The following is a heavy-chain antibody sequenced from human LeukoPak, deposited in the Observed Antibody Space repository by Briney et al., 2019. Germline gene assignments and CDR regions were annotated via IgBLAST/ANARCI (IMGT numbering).Heavy chain of an antibody. CDR2: INHSGSA. CDR1: GGSFSGYY. D-gene: IGHD3-10*02. J-gene: IGHJ4*02. V-gene: IGHV4-34*01. CDR3: ARHVQMFAAVFDY. Sequence: SETLSLTCAVYGGSFSGYYWSWIRQPPGKGLEWIGEINHSGSANYNPSLKSRVTISVDTSKNQFSLKLSSVTAADTAVYYCARHVQMFAAVFDYWGQGTLVTVSS.